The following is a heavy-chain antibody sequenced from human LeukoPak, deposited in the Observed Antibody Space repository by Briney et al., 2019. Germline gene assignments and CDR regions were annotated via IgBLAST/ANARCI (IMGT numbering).Heavy chain of an antibody. D-gene: IGHD2-21*02. CDR2: INPNSGGT. CDR1: GYTFTGYY. CDR3: ARGIVVVTRGAFDI. V-gene: IGHV1-2*02. J-gene: IGHJ3*02. Sequence: ASVTVSCKASGYTFTGYYMHWVRQAPGQGLEWMGWINPNSGGTNYAQKFQGRVTMTRDTSISTAYMELSRLRSDDTAVYYCARGIVVVTRGAFDIWGQGTMVTVPS.